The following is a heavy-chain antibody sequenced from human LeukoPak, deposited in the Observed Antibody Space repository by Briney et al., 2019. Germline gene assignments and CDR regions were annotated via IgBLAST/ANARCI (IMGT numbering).Heavy chain of an antibody. J-gene: IGHJ4*02. CDR1: GFTFTRQT. CDR2: ISGSGGST. V-gene: IGHV3-23*01. D-gene: IGHD3-22*01. Sequence: SGGSLRLSCAASGFTFTRQTMSWVRQAPGKGLEWVSAISGSGGSTYYADSVKGRFTISRDNSKNTLYLQMNSLRAEDTAVYYCAKELNYYDSSGYYSNWGQGTLVTVSS. CDR3: AKELNYYDSSGYYSN.